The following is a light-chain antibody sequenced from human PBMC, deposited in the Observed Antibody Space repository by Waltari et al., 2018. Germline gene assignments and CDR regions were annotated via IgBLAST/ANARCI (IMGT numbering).Light chain of an antibody. Sequence: EVVLTHSPGTLSLSPGERATLSCKASQSVSNSYLAWYQQKLGQAPRLLIYGASSRATGIPDRFSGGGSGTDFALTISRLEPEDFAVYYCQQYGSSPRTFGQGTRLEIK. V-gene: IGKV3-20*01. J-gene: IGKJ5*01. CDR2: GAS. CDR3: QQYGSSPRT. CDR1: QSVSNSY.